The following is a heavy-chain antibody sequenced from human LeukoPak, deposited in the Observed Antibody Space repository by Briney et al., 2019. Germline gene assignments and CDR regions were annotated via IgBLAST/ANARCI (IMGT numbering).Heavy chain of an antibody. D-gene: IGHD1-26*01. V-gene: IGHV3-48*03. CDR2: IRSTDNTI. J-gene: IGHJ4*02. CDR1: EFIFSNYE. Sequence: GGSLRLSCVASEFIFSNYEMYWVRQAPGRGLEWVAYIRSTDNTIYYADFVKGRFTISRDNTKNSLYLQMNSLGAEDTAVYYCARDGGIVSDILDSWGQGALVTVSS. CDR3: ARDGGIVSDILDS.